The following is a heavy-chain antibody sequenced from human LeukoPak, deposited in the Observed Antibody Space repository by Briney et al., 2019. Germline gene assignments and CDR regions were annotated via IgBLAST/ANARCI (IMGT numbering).Heavy chain of an antibody. Sequence: GASVGVSCKASGGSFDRHVLSWLRQAPGQGLEWMGGINPIAGTTSHAQKFQDRISITTDGSPTAYLALSSLTSEDTAVYYCARGVYSYDGSGEYARGYYYMDVWGKGTTVTVSS. CDR1: GGSFDRHV. CDR2: INPIAGTT. V-gene: IGHV1-69*05. D-gene: IGHD3-22*01. J-gene: IGHJ6*03. CDR3: ARGVYSYDGSGEYARGYYYMDV.